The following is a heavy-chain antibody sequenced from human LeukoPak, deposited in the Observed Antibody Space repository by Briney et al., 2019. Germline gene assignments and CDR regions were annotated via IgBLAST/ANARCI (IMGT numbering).Heavy chain of an antibody. CDR2: ISGDGGST. CDR3: AKDIGYGGNFDY. CDR1: GSTFDANA. V-gene: IGHV3-43*02. D-gene: IGHD4-23*01. Sequence: GGSRRLARAADGSTFDANAMHWDRQPPERGLEWVSLISGDGGSTYYADSVKGRFTISRDNSKNSLYLQMNSLRTEDTALYYCAKDIGYGGNFDYWGQGTLVTVSS. J-gene: IGHJ4*02.